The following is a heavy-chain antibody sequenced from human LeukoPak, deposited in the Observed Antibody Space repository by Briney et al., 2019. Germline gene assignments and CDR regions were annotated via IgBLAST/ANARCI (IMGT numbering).Heavy chain of an antibody. V-gene: IGHV4-34*01. CDR2: INHSGST. CDR1: GGSFSGYY. J-gene: IGHJ3*02. CDR3: ARARYYDYVWGSYRSPHYAFDI. D-gene: IGHD3-16*02. Sequence: PSETLSLTCAVYGGSFSGYYWSWIRQPPGKGLEWIGEINHSGSTNYNPSLKSRVTISVDTSKNQFSLKLSSVTAADTAVYYCARARYYDYVWGSYRSPHYAFDIWGQGTMVTVSS.